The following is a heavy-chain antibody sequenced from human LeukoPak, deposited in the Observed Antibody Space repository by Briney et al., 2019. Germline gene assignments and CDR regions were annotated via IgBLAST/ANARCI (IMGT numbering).Heavy chain of an antibody. CDR3: ARKQWVPYYFD. V-gene: IGHV4-59*01. D-gene: IGHD6-19*01. CDR1: GDSITNYF. Sequence: SETLSLTCTVTGDSITNYFWSWIRQPPGKGLEWIGYISYTGSTNYNPSLKSRVSISADMSKNQFSLKLTSVTAADTAVYHCARKQWVPYYFD. CDR2: ISYTGST. J-gene: IGHJ4*01.